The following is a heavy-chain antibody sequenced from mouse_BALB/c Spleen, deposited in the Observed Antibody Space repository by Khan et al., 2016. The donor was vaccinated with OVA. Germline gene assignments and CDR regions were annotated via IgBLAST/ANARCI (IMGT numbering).Heavy chain of an antibody. D-gene: IGHD2-4*01. V-gene: IGHV3-8*02. CDR1: GDSITSGY. CDR2: ISYSGST. Sequence: EVQLQESGPSLVKPSQTLSLTCSVTGDSITSGYWNWIRKFPGNKLEYMGYISYSGSTYYNPSLKSRISITRDTSKNQYYLQLNSVTTEDTATYYCARYDYDYDGAFAYGGQGTLVTVYA. CDR3: ARYDYDYDGAFAY. J-gene: IGHJ3*01.